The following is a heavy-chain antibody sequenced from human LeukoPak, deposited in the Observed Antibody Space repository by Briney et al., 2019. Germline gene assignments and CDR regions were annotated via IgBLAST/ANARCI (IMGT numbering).Heavy chain of an antibody. D-gene: IGHD6-13*01. CDR1: GFTFRFCG. V-gene: IGHV3-48*04. Sequence: GGTLRLSCAASGFTFRFCGMSWVRQAPGKGLEWVLHISTSGSIIHYADSVKGRFTISRDNAKNSLYLQMNSLRVEDTALYFCARDATTATGTVYMDVWGKGTTVTISS. J-gene: IGHJ6*03. CDR2: ISTSGSII. CDR3: ARDATTATGTVYMDV.